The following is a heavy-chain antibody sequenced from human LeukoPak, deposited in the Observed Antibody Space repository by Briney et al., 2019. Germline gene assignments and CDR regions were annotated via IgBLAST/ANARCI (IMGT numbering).Heavy chain of an antibody. J-gene: IGHJ4*02. CDR2: ISGSGVHT. V-gene: IGHV3-23*01. CDR1: GFTFSRYD. CDR3: AKRDYGGNSGDY. Sequence: PGGFLRLSCAASGFTFSRYDMSWVRQAPGKGLEWVSAISGSGVHTHYADSVKGRFTISRDNSKRTLYLQMDSLRAAGTAVYYCAKRDYGGNSGDYWGQGTLVTVSS. D-gene: IGHD4-23*01.